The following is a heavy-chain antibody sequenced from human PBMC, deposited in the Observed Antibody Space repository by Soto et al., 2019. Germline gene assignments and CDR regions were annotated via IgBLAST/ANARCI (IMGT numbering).Heavy chain of an antibody. CDR1: GGTFSSYA. V-gene: IGHV1-69*13. CDR3: ARVDSSGYYYYR. D-gene: IGHD3-22*01. J-gene: IGHJ5*02. CDR2: IIPIFGTA. Sequence: SVKVSCKASGGTFSSYAISWVRQAPGQGLEWMGGIIPIFGTANYAQKFQGRVTITADESTSTAYMELSSLRSEDTAVYYCARVDSSGYYYYRWGQGTLVTVSS.